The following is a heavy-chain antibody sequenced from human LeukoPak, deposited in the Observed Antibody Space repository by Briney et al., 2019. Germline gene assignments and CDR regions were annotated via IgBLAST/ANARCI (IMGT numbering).Heavy chain of an antibody. CDR1: GGSISSGGYS. V-gene: IGHV4-30-2*01. Sequence: SQTLSLTCAVSGGSISSGGYSWSWIRQPPGKGLEGIGYIYHSGSTYYNPSLKSRVTISVDRSKNQFSLKLSSVTAADPAVYYCARALYCSSTSCFWFDPWGQGTLVTVSS. CDR3: ARALYCSSTSCFWFDP. D-gene: IGHD2-2*01. J-gene: IGHJ5*02. CDR2: IYHSGST.